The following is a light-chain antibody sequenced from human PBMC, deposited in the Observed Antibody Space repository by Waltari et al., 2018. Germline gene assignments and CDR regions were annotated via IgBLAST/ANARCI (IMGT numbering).Light chain of an antibody. CDR1: SSDVGPSTY. J-gene: IGLJ3*02. Sequence: QSALTQPASVSGSPGQSITISCTGTSSDVGPSTYVSWYQHYPGKAPKLIIYDVGYRPSGVSSRFSGSKSGNTASLTISGLQAEDEADYYCNSYTTISTWVFGGGTKLTVL. V-gene: IGLV2-14*03. CDR2: DVG. CDR3: NSYTTISTWV.